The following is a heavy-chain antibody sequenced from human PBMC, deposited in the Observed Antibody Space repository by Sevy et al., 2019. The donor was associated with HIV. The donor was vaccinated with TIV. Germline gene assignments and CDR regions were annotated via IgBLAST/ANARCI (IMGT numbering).Heavy chain of an antibody. J-gene: IGHJ6*02. V-gene: IGHV3-9*01. CDR1: GFTFDDYA. CDR2: ISWNSGSK. CDR3: AKDIRAAAGTGMDV. D-gene: IGHD6-13*01. Sequence: GGSLRLSCAASGFTFDDYAMHWVRQAPGKGLEWVAGISWNSGSKGYAETVKGRFTISRDNAKNSMYLQMNSLRAEDTALYDCAKDIRAAAGTGMDVWGQGTTVTVSS.